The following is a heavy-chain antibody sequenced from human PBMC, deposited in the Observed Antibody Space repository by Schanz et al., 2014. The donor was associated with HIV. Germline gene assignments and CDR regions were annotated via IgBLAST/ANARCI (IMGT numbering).Heavy chain of an antibody. V-gene: IGHV3-74*02. D-gene: IGHD3-22*01. J-gene: IGHJ4*02. CDR3: AKPEYDSRGNSQSHFDS. Sequence: DVQLVESGGGLVQPGGSLRLSCAASGSTFSSYWMHWVRQAPGKGLVRVSRINSDGSSTNYADSVNGRFTISRDNSKNTLYLQMTTLRTEDTAVYYCAKPEYDSRGNSQSHFDSWGQGTLVTVSS. CDR1: GSTFSSYW. CDR2: INSDGSST.